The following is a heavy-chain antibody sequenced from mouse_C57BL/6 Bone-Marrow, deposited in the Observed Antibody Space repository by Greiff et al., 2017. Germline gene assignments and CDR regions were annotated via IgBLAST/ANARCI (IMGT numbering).Heavy chain of an antibody. Sequence: DVQLQESGPGLVKPSQSLSLSCSATCYSITSGYYWNWIRQFQGNKLEWMGHIGYDGSTTYNPTLKTRISITRDTAKNQFCLKLNSVTAEDTATYYCASTCYSDSAGMAYWGQGTLVTVSA. CDR1: CYSITSGYY. V-gene: IGHV3-6*01. CDR3: ASTCYSDSAGMAY. J-gene: IGHJ3*01. CDR2: IGYDGST. D-gene: IGHD2-12*01.